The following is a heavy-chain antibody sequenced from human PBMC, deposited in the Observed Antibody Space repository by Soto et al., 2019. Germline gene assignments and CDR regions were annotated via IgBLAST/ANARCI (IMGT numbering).Heavy chain of an antibody. J-gene: IGHJ6*02. D-gene: IGHD6-13*01. Sequence: PGGPLRLSWAAAGGTFSGSGRRWVRKASGKGLEWVGRIRSKANSYATAYAASVKGRFTISRDDSKNTAYLQMNSLKTEDTAVYYCTSLIMVAAADVWGQGTTVTVSS. CDR3: TSLIMVAAADV. V-gene: IGHV3-73*01. CDR1: GGTFSGSG. CDR2: IRSKANSYAT.